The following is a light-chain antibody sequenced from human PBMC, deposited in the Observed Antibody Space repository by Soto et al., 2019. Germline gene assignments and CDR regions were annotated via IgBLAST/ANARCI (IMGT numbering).Light chain of an antibody. J-gene: IGKJ2*01. CDR1: QSVSSY. CDR2: DAS. V-gene: IGKV3-11*01. CDR3: QQRSNSPSYT. Sequence: EIVLTQSPATLSLSPGERDTLSCRASQSVSSYLAWYQQKPGQAPRLLIYDASNRATGVPARFSGGGSGTDFPLTTSSLELEDFAVHYCQQRSNSPSYTFGQGTKLEIK.